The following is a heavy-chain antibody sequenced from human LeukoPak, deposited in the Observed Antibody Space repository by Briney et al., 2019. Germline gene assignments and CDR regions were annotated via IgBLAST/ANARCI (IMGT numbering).Heavy chain of an antibody. CDR1: GFTFSSYW. V-gene: IGHV3-7*01. D-gene: IGHD1-26*01. J-gene: IGHJ4*02. Sequence: PGGSLRLSCAASGFTFSSYWMSWVRQAPGKGLEWVANIKQDGSEKYYVDSVKGRFTISRDNAKNSLYLQMNSLRAEDTAVYYCARVGIRELLPYFDYWGQGTLVTVSS. CDR3: ARVGIRELLPYFDY. CDR2: IKQDGSEK.